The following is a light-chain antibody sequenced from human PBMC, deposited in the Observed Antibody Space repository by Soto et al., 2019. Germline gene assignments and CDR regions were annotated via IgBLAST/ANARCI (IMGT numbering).Light chain of an antibody. V-gene: IGLV1-44*01. CDR2: SNN. Sequence: QSVLTQPASAAGTPRQRVTISCSGSSSNIGSNTVNWYQQLPGTAPKLLIYSNNQRPSGVPDRFSGSKSGTSASLAISGLKSEDEADYYCAAWDDSLNGVVFGGGTQLPVL. CDR1: SSNIGSNT. CDR3: AAWDDSLNGVV. J-gene: IGLJ2*01.